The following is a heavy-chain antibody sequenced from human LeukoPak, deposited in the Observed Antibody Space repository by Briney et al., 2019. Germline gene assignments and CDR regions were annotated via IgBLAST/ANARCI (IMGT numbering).Heavy chain of an antibody. CDR1: GFTFSSYA. V-gene: IGHV3-30-3*01. D-gene: IGHD2-2*01. J-gene: IGHJ3*02. CDR3: ARAEDCSSTSCPRAFDI. CDR2: ISYDGSNK. Sequence: GGSLRLSCAASGFTFSSYAMHWVRQAPGKGLEWVAVISYDGSNKYYADSVKGRFTISRDNAENTLYLQMNSLRAEDTAVYYCARAEDCSSTSCPRAFDIWGQGTMVTVSS.